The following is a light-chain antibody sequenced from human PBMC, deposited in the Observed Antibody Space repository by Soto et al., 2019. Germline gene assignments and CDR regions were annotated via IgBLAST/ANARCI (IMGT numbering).Light chain of an antibody. CDR1: QDINVY. CDR2: GAS. J-gene: IGKJ3*01. CDR3: QQLSTNPLT. V-gene: IGKV1-9*01. Sequence: DIQLTQSPSFLSASVGDRVTITCRASQDINVYLAWYQQKQGRAPRLLIYGASTLQSGVPSRFNGSGSGTDFSLIINSLRPEDSATYSCQQLSTNPLTFGPGTKVDIK.